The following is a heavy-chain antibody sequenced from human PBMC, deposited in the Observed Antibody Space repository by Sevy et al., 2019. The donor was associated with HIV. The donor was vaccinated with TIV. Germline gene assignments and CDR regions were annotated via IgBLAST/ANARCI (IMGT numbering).Heavy chain of an antibody. D-gene: IGHD3-22*01. CDR1: GGSISSSSYY. V-gene: IGHV4-39*01. J-gene: IGHJ4*02. Sequence: SETLSLTCTVSGGSISSSSYYWGWIRQPPGKGLEWIGSIYYSGSTHYNPSLKSRVTISVDTSKNQFSLKLGSVTAADTAVYYCARHEGEITYYYDSSGYTVDYWGQGTLVTVSS. CDR3: ARHEGEITYYYDSSGYTVDY. CDR2: IYYSGST.